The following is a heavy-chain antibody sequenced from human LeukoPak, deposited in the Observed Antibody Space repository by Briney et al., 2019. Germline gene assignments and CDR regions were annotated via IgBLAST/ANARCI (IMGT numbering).Heavy chain of an antibody. CDR1: GFTFDDYG. Sequence: GGSLRLSCAASGFTFDDYGMNWVRQAPGKGLEWISYISRSGSTIYYADSVKGRFTVSRDNAKNSLYLQMNSLRAEDTAVYYCAREHCTGTSCSYFDYWGQGTQVTVSS. J-gene: IGHJ4*02. D-gene: IGHD2-2*01. V-gene: IGHV3-48*03. CDR3: AREHCTGTSCSYFDY. CDR2: ISRSGSTI.